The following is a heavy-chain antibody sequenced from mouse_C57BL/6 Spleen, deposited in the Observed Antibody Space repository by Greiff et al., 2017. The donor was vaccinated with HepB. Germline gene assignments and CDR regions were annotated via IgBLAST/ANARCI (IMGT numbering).Heavy chain of an antibody. CDR3: ARAATVVALYWYFDV. CDR1: GFTFSSYA. D-gene: IGHD1-1*01. V-gene: IGHV5-4*03. CDR2: ISDGGSYT. J-gene: IGHJ1*03. Sequence: EVMLVESGGGLVKPGGSLKLSCAASGFTFSSYAMSWVRQTPEKRLEWVATISDGGSYTYYPDNVKGRFTISRDNAKNNLYLQMSHLKSEDTAMYYCARAATVVALYWYFDVWGTGTTVTVSS.